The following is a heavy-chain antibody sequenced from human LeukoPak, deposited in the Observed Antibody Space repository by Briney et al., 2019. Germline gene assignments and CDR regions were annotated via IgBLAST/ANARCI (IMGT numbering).Heavy chain of an antibody. CDR3: ARGVRGHTSQKEWYVFDY. V-gene: IGHV3-74*01. D-gene: IGHD3-10*02. Sequence: GASLRLSCAASGFTFSSYLMHWVRQVPGKGLVWVSRINGDGSSTIYADSVKGRFTISRDNAKNTLYLQMNSLRAEDTAVYYCARGVRGHTSQKEWYVFDYWGQGNMVTVSS. CDR2: INGDGSST. J-gene: IGHJ4*02. CDR1: GFTFSSYL.